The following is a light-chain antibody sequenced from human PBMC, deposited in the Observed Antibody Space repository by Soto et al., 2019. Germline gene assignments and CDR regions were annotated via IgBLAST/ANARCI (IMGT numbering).Light chain of an antibody. Sequence: QSALTQPASVSGSPGQSITISCTGTGSDVGGYDYVSWYQQHPGKAPKLMIFEVTNRPSGVSNRFSGSKSGHTASLTISGLRAEDEADYYCSSFRSTSSLPYVFGTGTK. J-gene: IGLJ1*01. V-gene: IGLV2-14*01. CDR1: GSDVGGYDY. CDR3: SSFRSTSSLPYV. CDR2: EVT.